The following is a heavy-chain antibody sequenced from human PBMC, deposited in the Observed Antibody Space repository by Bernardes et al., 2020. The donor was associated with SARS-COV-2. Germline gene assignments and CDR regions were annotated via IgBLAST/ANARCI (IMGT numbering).Heavy chain of an antibody. D-gene: IGHD3-3*01. J-gene: IGHJ4*02. CDR3: ARLSNFWSGYTDY. CDR2: INHSGST. V-gene: IGHV4-34*01. CDR1: GGSFSGYY. Sequence: SETLSLTCAVYGGSFSGYYWSWIRQPPGKGLEWIGEINHSGSTNYNPSLESRVTISADTSNNQFSLKVKSVTATDTAVYFCARLSNFWSGYTDYWGQGTLVTVSS.